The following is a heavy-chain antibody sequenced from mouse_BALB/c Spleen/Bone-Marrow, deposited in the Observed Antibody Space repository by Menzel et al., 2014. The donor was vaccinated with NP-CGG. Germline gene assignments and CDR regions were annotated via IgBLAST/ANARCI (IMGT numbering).Heavy chain of an antibody. J-gene: IGHJ3*01. CDR3: TSHYGSSYKWFAY. CDR1: GFTFSNYW. Sequence: EVKLGESGGGLVQPGGSMKLSCVASGFTFSNYWMNWVRQSPEKGLEWVAEIRLKSNNYATHYAESVKGRFTISRDDSKSSVYLQMNNLRAEDTGIYYCTSHYGSSYKWFAYWGQGTLVTVSA. V-gene: IGHV6-6*02. D-gene: IGHD1-1*01. CDR2: IRLKSNNYAT.